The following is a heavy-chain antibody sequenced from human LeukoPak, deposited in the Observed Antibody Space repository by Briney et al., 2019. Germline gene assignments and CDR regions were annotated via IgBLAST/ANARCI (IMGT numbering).Heavy chain of an antibody. V-gene: IGHV4-30-2*01. J-gene: IGHJ5*02. D-gene: IGHD3-10*01. Sequence: PSETLSLTCAVSGGSISSGGYSWSWIRQPPGKGLEWIGYIYHSGSTYYNPSLKSRVTISVDRSKNQFSLKLSSVTAADTAVYYCASGPGGFGAREYWFDPWGQGTLVTVSS. CDR1: GGSISSGGYS. CDR2: IYHSGST. CDR3: ASGPGGFGAREYWFDP.